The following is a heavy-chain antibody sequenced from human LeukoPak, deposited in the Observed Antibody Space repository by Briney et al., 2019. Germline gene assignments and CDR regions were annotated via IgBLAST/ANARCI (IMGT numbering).Heavy chain of an antibody. V-gene: IGHV1-46*01. CDR3: VIEDNSPYKNFDH. CDR2: INPAGTIT. J-gene: IGHJ4*02. D-gene: IGHD1-1*01. Sequence: ASVKVSCKASGFTSSSYWMHWVRQAPGQGLEWLGLINPAGTITVFARKFQGRATVTRDTSASTVYMELNTLTSEDTAVYYCVIEDNSPYKNFDHWGQGTLVTVSS. CDR1: GFTSSSYW.